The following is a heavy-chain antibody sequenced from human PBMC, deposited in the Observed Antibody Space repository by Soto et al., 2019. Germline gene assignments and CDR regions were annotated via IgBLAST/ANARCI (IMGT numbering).Heavy chain of an antibody. CDR1: GGSISRYY. V-gene: IGHV4-59*01. Sequence: QVQLQESGPGLVKPSETLSLTCTVSGGSISRYYWSWIRQPPGKGLEWIGYIYYSGSTNYNPSLKSRVTISVDTSKNQFSLKMSSVTAADTAVYYCATTSPLGNCGYDSGYYYYGMDVWVQGTTVTVSS. J-gene: IGHJ6*02. CDR2: IYYSGST. CDR3: ATTSPLGNCGYDSGYYYYGMDV. D-gene: IGHD5-12*01.